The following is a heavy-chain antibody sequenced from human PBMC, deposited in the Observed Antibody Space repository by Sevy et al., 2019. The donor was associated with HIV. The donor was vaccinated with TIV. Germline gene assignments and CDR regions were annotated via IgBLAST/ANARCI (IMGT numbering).Heavy chain of an antibody. CDR2: IKQDESET. D-gene: IGHD3-3*01. Sequence: GGSLRLSCAASGFTFNKYWMSWVRQTPEKGLEWVATIKQDESETYYVDSVKGLFVISRDNGKNSVSLQMNGLRVEDTALYYCAREVGGFNWRPYYFDSWGQGTLVTVSS. CDR1: GFTFNKYW. J-gene: IGHJ4*02. CDR3: AREVGGFNWRPYYFDS. V-gene: IGHV3-7*01.